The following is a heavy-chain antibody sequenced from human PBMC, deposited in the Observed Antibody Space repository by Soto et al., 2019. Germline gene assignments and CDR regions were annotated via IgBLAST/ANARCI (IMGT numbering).Heavy chain of an antibody. V-gene: IGHV4-39*01. Sequence: PSETLSLTCTVSGGSISSSSYYWGWIRQPPGKGLEWIGSIYYSGSTYYNPSLKSRVTISVDTSKNQFPLKLSSVTAADTPFYYFASPGGGFRYADLAYWGQGTPVPVSS. J-gene: IGHJ4*02. D-gene: IGHD3-16*01. CDR3: ASPGGGFRYADLAY. CDR1: GGSISSSSYY. CDR2: IYYSGST.